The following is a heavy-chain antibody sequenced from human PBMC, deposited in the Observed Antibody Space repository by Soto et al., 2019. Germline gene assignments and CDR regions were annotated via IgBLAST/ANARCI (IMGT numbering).Heavy chain of an antibody. CDR3: ATEKPLKTTVTYFDY. D-gene: IGHD4-17*01. J-gene: IGHJ4*02. V-gene: IGHV4-34*01. CDR2: INHSGST. CDR1: GGSFSGYY. Sequence: PSETLSLTCAVYGGSFSGYYWSWIRQPPGKGLEWIGEINHSGSTNYNPSLKSRVTISVDTSKNQFSLKLSSVTAADTAVYYCATEKPLKTTVTYFDYWGQGTLVTVSS.